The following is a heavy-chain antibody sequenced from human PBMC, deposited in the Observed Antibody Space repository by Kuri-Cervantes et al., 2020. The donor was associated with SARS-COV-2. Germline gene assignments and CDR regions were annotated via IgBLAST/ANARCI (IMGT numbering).Heavy chain of an antibody. D-gene: IGHD6-25*01. J-gene: IGHJ6*02. V-gene: IGHV4-30-4*08. CDR3: ARGGVAAAGGKYYYYGMDV. CDR2: TYYSGST. CDR1: GGSISSGDYY. Sequence: LRLSCTVSGGSISSGDYYWSWLRQPPGKGLEWITYTYYSGSTYYNPSLKSLVSISVDTSKNQFSLTLSSVTAADTAVYYCARGGVAAAGGKYYYYGMDVWGQGTTVTVSS.